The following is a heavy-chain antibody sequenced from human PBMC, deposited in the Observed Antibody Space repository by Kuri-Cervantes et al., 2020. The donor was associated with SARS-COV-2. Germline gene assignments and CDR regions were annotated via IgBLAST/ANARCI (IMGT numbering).Heavy chain of an antibody. CDR2: INPDTGGT. J-gene: IGHJ6*02. CDR1: GDIFHGDF. Sequence: ASVKVSCKTRGDIFHGDFLHWLRQAPGQGFEWIGWINPDTGGTNYAQKFQGRVSMTSDKSIKTSFIDLSRLRSDDTAVYYCARDRQGGRIRITIFGVASYGMDVWGQGTTVTVSS. CDR3: ARDRQGGRIRITIFGVASYGMDV. D-gene: IGHD3-3*01. V-gene: IGHV1-2*02.